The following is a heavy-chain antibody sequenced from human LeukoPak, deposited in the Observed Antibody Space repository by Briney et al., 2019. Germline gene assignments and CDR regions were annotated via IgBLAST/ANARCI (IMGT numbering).Heavy chain of an antibody. CDR2: IKQDGSEK. J-gene: IGHJ4*02. D-gene: IGHD3-16*01. Sequence: PGGSLRLSCAASGFTFSSYWMSWVRQAPGKGLEWVANIKQDGSEKYYVDSVKGRFTISRDNAKNSLYLQMNSLRAEDTAVYYCARGVPHRIMITFLFDYWGQGTLVTVSS. CDR1: GFTFSSYW. V-gene: IGHV3-7*01. CDR3: ARGVPHRIMITFLFDY.